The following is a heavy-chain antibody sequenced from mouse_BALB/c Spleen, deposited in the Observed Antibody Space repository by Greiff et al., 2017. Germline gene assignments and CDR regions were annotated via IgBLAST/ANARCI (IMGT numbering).Heavy chain of an antibody. Sequence: QVQLQQSGAELVKPGASVKLSCKASGYTFTSYWMHWVKQRPGQGLEWIGEIDPSDSYTNYNQKFKGKATLTVDKSSSTAYMQLSSLTPEDSAVYYCARSRDGYSFFAYWGQGTLVTVSA. V-gene: IGHV1-69*02. CDR3: ARSRDGYSFFAY. CDR2: IDPSDSYT. D-gene: IGHD2-3*01. J-gene: IGHJ3*01. CDR1: GYTFTSYW.